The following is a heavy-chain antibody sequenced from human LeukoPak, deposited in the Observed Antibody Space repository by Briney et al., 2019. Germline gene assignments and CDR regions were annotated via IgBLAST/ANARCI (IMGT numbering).Heavy chain of an antibody. CDR1: GFTLSSYS. CDR2: ISSSSSYI. CDR3: AREGVRDGYNTFDT. V-gene: IGHV3-21*01. D-gene: IGHD5-24*01. Sequence: GGSLRLSCAASGFTLSSYSMNWVRQAPGKGLEWVSSISSSSSYIYYADSVKGRFTISRDNAKNSLYLQMNSLRAEDTAVYYCAREGVRDGYNTFDTWGQGTLVTVSS. J-gene: IGHJ5*02.